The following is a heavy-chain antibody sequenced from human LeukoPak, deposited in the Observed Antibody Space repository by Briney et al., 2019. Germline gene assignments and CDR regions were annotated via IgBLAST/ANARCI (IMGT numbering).Heavy chain of an antibody. CDR3: TRGGTDALSY. CDR1: GDSISSSHW. J-gene: IGHJ4*02. V-gene: IGHV4-4*02. D-gene: IGHD3-16*01. Sequence: SETLSLTCAVSGDSISSSHWWSWVRQPPGKGLEWIGEVYHTGATNYNPSLKSRITISVDKSKNQFSLKLTSVTAADTAVYYCTRGGTDALSYWGQGTLVTVSS. CDR2: VYHTGAT.